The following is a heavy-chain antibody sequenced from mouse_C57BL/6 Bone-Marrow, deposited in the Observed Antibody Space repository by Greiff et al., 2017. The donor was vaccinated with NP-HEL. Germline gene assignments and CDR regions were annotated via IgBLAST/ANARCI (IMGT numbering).Heavy chain of an antibody. CDR2: IYPGNSDT. J-gene: IGHJ3*01. CDR3: TIYYGSSHFAY. CDR1: GYTFTSYW. Sequence: EVQLQESGTVLARPGASVKMSCKTSGYTFTSYWMHWVKQRPGQGLEWIGAIYPGNSDTSYNQKFKGKAKLTAVTSASTAYLELSSLTNEYSAVYYCTIYYGSSHFAYWGQGTLVPVSA. V-gene: IGHV1-5*01. D-gene: IGHD1-1*01.